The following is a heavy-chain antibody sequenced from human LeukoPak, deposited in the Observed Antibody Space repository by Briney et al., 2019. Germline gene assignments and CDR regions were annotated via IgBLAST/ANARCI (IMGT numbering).Heavy chain of an antibody. CDR3: ARDRWYYYDSSDYYHDAFDI. D-gene: IGHD3-22*01. CDR1: GFTFSSYA. CDR2: ISFDGSYK. Sequence: GRSLRLSCAASGFTFSSYAMHWVRQAPGKGLEWVALISFDGSYKNYADSVKGRFTISRDNSKNTLYLQMNSLRAEDTAVYYCARDRWYYYDSSDYYHDAFDIWGQGTMDTVSS. V-gene: IGHV3-30*04. J-gene: IGHJ3*02.